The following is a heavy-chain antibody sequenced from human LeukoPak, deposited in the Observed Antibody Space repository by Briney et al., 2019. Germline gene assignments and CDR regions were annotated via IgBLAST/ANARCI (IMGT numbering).Heavy chain of an antibody. CDR3: TAIRPDY. CDR1: GFTFSSYW. D-gene: IGHD2-21*02. CDR2: IKSDDSST. Sequence: PGGSLRLSCAASGFTFSSYWMHWVRQAPGKGLVWVSRIKSDDSSTDYADSVKGRFTISRDNAKNTLYLQMNSLRVEDMAVYYCTAIRPDYWGRGTLATVSP. J-gene: IGHJ4*02. V-gene: IGHV3-74*01.